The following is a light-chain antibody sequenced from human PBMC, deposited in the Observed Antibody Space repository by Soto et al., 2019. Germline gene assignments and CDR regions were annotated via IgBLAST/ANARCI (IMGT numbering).Light chain of an antibody. V-gene: IGLV2-8*01. CDR1: NSDVGGYNY. CDR2: EVS. Sequence: ALTQPPSPAGAPGQAVTISCTGTNSDVGGYNYVSWYQQHPGKAPKLMIYEVSKRPSGVPDRFSGSKSGNTASLTVSGLQAEDEADYYCSSYAGSNNYVFGTGTKVTVL. J-gene: IGLJ1*01. CDR3: SSYAGSNNYV.